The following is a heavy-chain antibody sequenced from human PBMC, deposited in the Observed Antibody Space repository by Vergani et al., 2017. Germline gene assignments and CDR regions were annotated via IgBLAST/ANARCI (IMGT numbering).Heavy chain of an antibody. D-gene: IGHD2-2*02. J-gene: IGHJ4*02. CDR3: ARTIGHCSNSNCYNLAY. Sequence: QVQLQESGPGLVKPSETLSLTCTVSGASLINYYWSWVRQPPGKGMEWIGYIYSSGSTTYSPSLKCRLTMSVDPTKNQFSLKLRSVTLADTAVYYCARTIGHCSNSNCYNLAYWGQGTLVTVSS. V-gene: IGHV4-59*01. CDR2: IYSSGST. CDR1: GASLINYY.